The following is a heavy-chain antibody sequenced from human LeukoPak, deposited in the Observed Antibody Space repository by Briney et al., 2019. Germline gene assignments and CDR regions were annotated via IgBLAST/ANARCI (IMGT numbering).Heavy chain of an antibody. V-gene: IGHV4-39*01. D-gene: IGHD1-14*01. CDR3: ARHVTLTNPFDY. Sequence: SETLSLTCTVSGGSISSSSYYWGWIRQPPGKGLEWIGSIYYSGSTYYNPSLKSRVTISVDTSKNQFSLKLSSVTAADTAIYYCARHVTLTNPFDYWGQGTLVTVSS. CDR1: GGSISSSSYY. J-gene: IGHJ4*02. CDR2: IYYSGST.